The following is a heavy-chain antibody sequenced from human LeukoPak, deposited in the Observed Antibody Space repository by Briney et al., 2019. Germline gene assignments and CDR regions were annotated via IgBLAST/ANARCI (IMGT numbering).Heavy chain of an antibody. CDR3: VYYDFWSGYGTFDY. Sequence: GGSLRLSCAASGFTFSSYWMHWVRQAPGKGLVWVSRINSDGSSTSYADSVKGRFTISRDNAKNTLYLQMNSLRAEDTAVYYCVYYDFWSGYGTFDYWGQGTLVTVSS. V-gene: IGHV3-74*01. CDR1: GFTFSSYW. J-gene: IGHJ4*02. CDR2: INSDGSST. D-gene: IGHD3-3*01.